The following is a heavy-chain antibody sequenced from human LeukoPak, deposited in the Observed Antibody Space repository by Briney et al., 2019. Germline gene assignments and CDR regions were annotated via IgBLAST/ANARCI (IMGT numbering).Heavy chain of an antibody. J-gene: IGHJ4*02. V-gene: IGHV3-15*01. CDR3: TTIKYASSWYFDY. CDR1: GFNFNNAW. CDR2: IKSRSDGGTT. Sequence: GGSLRLSCAASGFNFNNAWMSWVRQAPGKGLEWVGRIKSRSDGGTTDYAAPVKGRFTISRDDAKNTLYLQMNSLKTDDTAVYYCTTIKYASSWYFDYWGQGTLVTVSS. D-gene: IGHD6-13*01.